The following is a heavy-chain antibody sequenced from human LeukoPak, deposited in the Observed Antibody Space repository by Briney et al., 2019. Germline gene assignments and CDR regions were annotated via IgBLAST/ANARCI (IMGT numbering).Heavy chain of an antibody. Sequence: SETLSLTCTVSGGSISSGGYYWSWIRQHPGKGLEWIGYIYYSGSTYYNPSLKSRVTISVDTSKNQFSLKLSSVTAADTAVYYCAKETPVLRFLEWAMRSTKNEYYFDYWGQGTLVTVSS. V-gene: IGHV4-31*03. D-gene: IGHD3-3*01. CDR2: IYYSGST. CDR1: GGSISSGGYY. CDR3: AKETPVLRFLEWAMRSTKNEYYFDY. J-gene: IGHJ4*02.